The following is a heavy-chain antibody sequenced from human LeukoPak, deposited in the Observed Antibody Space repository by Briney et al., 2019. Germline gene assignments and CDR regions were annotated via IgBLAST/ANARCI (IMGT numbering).Heavy chain of an antibody. CDR2: LYYSGST. J-gene: IGHJ6*03. CDR1: GGSISSSSYY. CDR3: ARHRAVAGDYYYYYMDV. D-gene: IGHD6-19*01. V-gene: IGHV4-39*01. Sequence: PSETLSLTCTVSGGSISSSSYYWGWTRQPPGKGLEWIGSLYYSGSTYYNPSLKSRVTISVDTSKNQFSLKLSSVTAADTAVYYCARHRAVAGDYYYYYMDVWGKGTTVTISS.